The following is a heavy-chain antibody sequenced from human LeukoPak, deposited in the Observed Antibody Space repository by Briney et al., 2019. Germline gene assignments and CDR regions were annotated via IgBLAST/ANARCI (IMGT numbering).Heavy chain of an antibody. CDR1: GFTFGTYA. CDR2: IRSKTYGGKT. CDR3: TRYSGRTDY. V-gene: IGHV3-49*03. Sequence: SLRLSCTSSGFTFGTYAVSWFRQAPGKGLEWVAFIRSKTYGGKTEYAASVKGRFTFSRDDSKSIAYLQMNSLKTEDTAVYYCTRYSGRTDYWGQGTLVSVSS. J-gene: IGHJ4*02. D-gene: IGHD5-18*01.